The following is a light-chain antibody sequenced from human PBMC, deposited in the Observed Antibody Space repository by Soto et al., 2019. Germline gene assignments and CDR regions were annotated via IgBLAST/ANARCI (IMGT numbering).Light chain of an antibody. V-gene: IGKV3-15*01. CDR2: GAS. Sequence: EIVMTQSPATLSVSPGERATLSCRASQSVSSNLAWYQQKPGQAPRLLIYGASTRVTGIPARFGGSGSGTEFTLTISSLQSEDFAVYYCQQDNNWPPLTFGGGTKVEIK. CDR1: QSVSSN. J-gene: IGKJ4*01. CDR3: QQDNNWPPLT.